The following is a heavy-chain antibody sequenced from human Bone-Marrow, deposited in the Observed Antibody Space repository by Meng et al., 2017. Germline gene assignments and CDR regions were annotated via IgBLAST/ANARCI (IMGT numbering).Heavy chain of an antibody. D-gene: IGHD5-24*01. CDR2: ISGSGGST. V-gene: IGHV3-23*01. Sequence: GVLKISCAASGFTFSSYAMSWVRQAPGKGLEWVSAISGSGGSTYYADSVKGRFTISRDNSKNTLYLQMNSLRAEDTAVYYCASHVEMAPIDYWGQGTLVTVSS. CDR3: ASHVEMAPIDY. CDR1: GFTFSSYA. J-gene: IGHJ4*02.